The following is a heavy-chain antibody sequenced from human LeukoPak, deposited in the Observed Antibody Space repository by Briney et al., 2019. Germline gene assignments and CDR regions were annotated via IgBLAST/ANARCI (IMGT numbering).Heavy chain of an antibody. J-gene: IGHJ4*02. V-gene: IGHV3-23*01. Sequence: GGSLRLSCAASGFTFSSYAMSWVRQAPGKGLEWVSAISGSPGSTYYADSVKGRFTISRDNAKNSLYLQMNSLRAEDTAVYYCARRRDSGSLQHFDYWGQGTLVTVSS. CDR2: ISGSPGST. D-gene: IGHD1-26*01. CDR1: GFTFSSYA. CDR3: ARRRDSGSLQHFDY.